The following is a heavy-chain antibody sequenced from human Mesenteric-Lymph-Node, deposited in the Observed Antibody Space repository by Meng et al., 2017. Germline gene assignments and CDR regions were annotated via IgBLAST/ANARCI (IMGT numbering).Heavy chain of an antibody. CDR3: AREGITMVRGGIDP. Sequence: QVQLVQSGAEGKKPGSSVKVSCKASGGTFSSYTISWVRQAPGQGLEWMGRIIPILGIANYAQKFQGRVTITADKSTSTAYMELSSLRSEDTAVYYCAREGITMVRGGIDPWGQGTLVTVSS. CDR2: IIPILGIA. J-gene: IGHJ5*02. D-gene: IGHD3-10*01. CDR1: GGTFSSYT. V-gene: IGHV1-69*08.